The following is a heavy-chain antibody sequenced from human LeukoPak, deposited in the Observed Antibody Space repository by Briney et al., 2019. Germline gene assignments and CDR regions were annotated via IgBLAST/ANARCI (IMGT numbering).Heavy chain of an antibody. CDR1: GFTFSSYA. CDR3: AKGDVVVVAAPPSWFDP. Sequence: GGSLRLSCAASGFTFSSYAMSWVRPAPGKGLEWVSAISGSGGSTYYADSVKGRFTISRDNSKNTLYLQLNSLRAEDTAVYYCAKGDVVVVAAPPSWFDPWGQGTLVTVSS. V-gene: IGHV3-23*01. CDR2: ISGSGGST. J-gene: IGHJ5*02. D-gene: IGHD2-15*01.